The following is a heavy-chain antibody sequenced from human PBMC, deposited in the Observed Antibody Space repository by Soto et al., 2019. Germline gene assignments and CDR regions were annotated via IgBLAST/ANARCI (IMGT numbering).Heavy chain of an antibody. Sequence: QVQLQEAGPGLVKPSETLSLTCTVSGGSISSYYWSWIRQPPGKGLEWIGYIYYSGSTNYNPSLKSRVTISVDTSKNQFSLKLSSVTAADTAVYYCARDMWDNNWNYEFAYWCQGTLVTVSS. CDR1: GGSISSYY. CDR2: IYYSGST. J-gene: IGHJ4*02. V-gene: IGHV4-59*01. CDR3: ARDMWDNNWNYEFAY. D-gene: IGHD1-7*01.